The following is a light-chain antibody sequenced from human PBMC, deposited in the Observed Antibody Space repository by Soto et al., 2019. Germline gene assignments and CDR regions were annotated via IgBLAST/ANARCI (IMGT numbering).Light chain of an antibody. CDR1: SSNIGAGYD. J-gene: IGLJ1*01. V-gene: IGLV1-40*01. Sequence: QSVLTQPPSVSGAPGQRVTISCTGSSSNIGAGYDVHWYQQLPGTAPKLLIYGNSNRPSGVPDRFSGSKSGTSASLAITGLQAEDESDDYCQSYDSSLSGYVFGTGTQLTVL. CDR2: GNS. CDR3: QSYDSSLSGYV.